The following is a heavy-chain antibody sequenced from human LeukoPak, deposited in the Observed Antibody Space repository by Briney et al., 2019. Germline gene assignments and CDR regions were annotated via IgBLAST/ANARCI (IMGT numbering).Heavy chain of an antibody. D-gene: IGHD4-17*01. CDR1: GFTFSNYN. CDR2: ITRSGTYI. CDR3: ARDLRAGGTWSYGVYFDL. Sequence: GGSLRLSCEASGFTFSNYNMNWVRQAPGKAMEWVSSITRSGTYIFYADSVKGRFTISRDNAKNSVYLLLNSLTPEDTAVYCCARDLRAGGTWSYGVYFDLWGRGTLVTVSS. J-gene: IGHJ2*01. V-gene: IGHV3-21*01.